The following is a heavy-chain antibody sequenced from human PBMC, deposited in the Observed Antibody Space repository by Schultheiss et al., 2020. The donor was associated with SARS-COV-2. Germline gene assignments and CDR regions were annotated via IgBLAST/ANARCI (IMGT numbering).Heavy chain of an antibody. D-gene: IGHD1-26*01. V-gene: IGHV3-30-3*01. CDR2: ISYDGSNK. Sequence: GGSLRLSCAASGFTFSSYAMHWVRQAPGKGLEWVAVISYDGSNKYYADSVKGRFTISRDNSKNTLYLQMNSLRAEDTAVYYCARMATIVGAIGAFDIWGQGTMVTVSS. CDR1: GFTFSSYA. J-gene: IGHJ3*02. CDR3: ARMATIVGAIGAFDI.